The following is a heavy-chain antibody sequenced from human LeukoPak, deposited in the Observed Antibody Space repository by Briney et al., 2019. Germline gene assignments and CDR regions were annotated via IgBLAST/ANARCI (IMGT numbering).Heavy chain of an antibody. J-gene: IGHJ4*02. CDR2: ISAYNGNT. CDR1: GYTFTRYG. V-gene: IGHV1-18*01. D-gene: IGHD5-24*01. CDR3: ARGSSDGYNYGRESDS. Sequence: ASVKVSCKASGYTFTRYGIIWVRQAPGQGLEWMGWISAYNGNTNYAQKLQGRVTMTTDTSTSTAYMELRSLRSDDTAVYYCARGSSDGYNYGRESDSWGQGTLVTVSS.